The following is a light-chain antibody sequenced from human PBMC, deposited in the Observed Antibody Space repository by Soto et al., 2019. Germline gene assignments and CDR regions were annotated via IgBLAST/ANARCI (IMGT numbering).Light chain of an antibody. CDR1: SNDVGSYDL. V-gene: IGLV2-23*01. CDR2: EGS. CDR3: FSYAGTTNVA. Sequence: QSALTQPASVSGSPGQSITISCTGTSNDVGSYDLVSWYQQHPGKAPKLMIYEGSQRPSGVSNRFSGSKSGNTASLTIFGLQADDEADYYCFSYAGTTNVAFGTGTKVTVL. J-gene: IGLJ2*01.